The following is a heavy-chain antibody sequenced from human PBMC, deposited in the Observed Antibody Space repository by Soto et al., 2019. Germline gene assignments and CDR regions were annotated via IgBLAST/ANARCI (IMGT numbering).Heavy chain of an antibody. CDR3: AGVGSCGWSSDY. Sequence: PSETLSPTGTVSGGSISGYYWTWIRQPPGKGLEWIGYIFYSGVTNYNPSLKSRVTLSVDTSKNQLSLKLRSVTAADTAVYYCAGVGSCGWSSDYWGRGTLVTVSS. J-gene: IGHJ4*02. V-gene: IGHV4-59*01. CDR2: IFYSGVT. CDR1: GGSISGYY. D-gene: IGHD6-19*01.